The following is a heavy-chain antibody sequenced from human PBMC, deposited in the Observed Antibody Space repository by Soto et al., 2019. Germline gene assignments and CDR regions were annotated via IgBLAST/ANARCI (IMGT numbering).Heavy chain of an antibody. CDR2: IIPILGIA. CDR3: ARDYGDYNWFDP. J-gene: IGHJ5*02. D-gene: IGHD4-17*01. Sequence: ASVKVSCKASGGTFSSYTISWVRQAPGQGLEWMGRIIPILGIANYAQKFQGRVTITADKSTSTAYMELSSLRSEDTAVYYCARDYGDYNWFDPWGQGTLVTVSS. V-gene: IGHV1-69*04. CDR1: GGTFSSYT.